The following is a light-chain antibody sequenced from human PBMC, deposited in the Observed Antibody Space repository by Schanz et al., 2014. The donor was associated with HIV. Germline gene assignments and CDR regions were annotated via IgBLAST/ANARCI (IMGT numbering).Light chain of an antibody. V-gene: IGKV1-9*01. J-gene: IGKJ2*01. CDR2: GAS. CDR1: QDISTY. Sequence: IQLTQSPSSLSASVGDRVTITCRASQDISTYLAWYQQKPGKAPKLLTYGASTLQSGVPPRFSGSGSGTDFTLTISSLQPEDFATYYCHQFNSYPHTFGQGTKLEIK. CDR3: HQFNSYPHT.